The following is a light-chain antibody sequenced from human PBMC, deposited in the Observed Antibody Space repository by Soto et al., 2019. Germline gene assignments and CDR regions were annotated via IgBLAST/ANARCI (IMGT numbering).Light chain of an antibody. CDR3: MQTLRAWT. J-gene: IGKJ1*01. CDR1: QSLVHSNGYNY. V-gene: IGKV2-28*01. CDR2: LGS. Sequence: DIVMTQSPLSLAVTPGEPASISCRSSQSLVHSNGYNYLDWYMQKPGQSPQLLIYLGSNRASGVPDRVSGSGSGTDFTLKISRVEAEDVGVYYCMQTLRAWTFGQGTKVEIK.